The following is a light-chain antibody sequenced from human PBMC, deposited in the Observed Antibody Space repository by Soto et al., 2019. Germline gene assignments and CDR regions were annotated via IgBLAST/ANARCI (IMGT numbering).Light chain of an antibody. Sequence: QSALTQPASVSGSPGQSITISCTGTSSDVGGNKYVSWYQHYPGKAPKLMICDVSNRPSGVSNRFSVSKSGNTASLTISGLQAADDADYYCSAFTGTTYVFGTWTKLTV. CDR3: SAFTGTTYV. V-gene: IGLV2-14*03. CDR2: DVS. J-gene: IGLJ1*01. CDR1: SSDVGGNKY.